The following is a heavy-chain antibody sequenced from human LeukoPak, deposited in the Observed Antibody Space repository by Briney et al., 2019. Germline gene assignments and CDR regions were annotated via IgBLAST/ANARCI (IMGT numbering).Heavy chain of an antibody. Sequence: GGSLRLSCAVSGFTFSSYTINWVRQAPGKGLEWVAFIRYDRRNQYYADSVKGRFTISRDNSKNTLYLQMNSLRAEDTAVYYCAKDYSDSSGYFRVPHVFDFWGQGTLVTVSS. D-gene: IGHD3-22*01. J-gene: IGHJ4*02. CDR1: GFTFSSYT. CDR3: AKDYSDSSGYFRVPHVFDF. V-gene: IGHV3-30*02. CDR2: IRYDRRNQ.